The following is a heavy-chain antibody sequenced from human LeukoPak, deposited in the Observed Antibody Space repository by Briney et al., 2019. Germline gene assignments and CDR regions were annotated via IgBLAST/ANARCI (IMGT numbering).Heavy chain of an antibody. CDR3: AKATDY. J-gene: IGHJ4*02. Sequence: GGSLRLSCAASGFTFSSYAMHWVRQAPGKGLEWVAVISYDGSNKYYADSVKGRFTISRDNSKNTLYLQMNSLRAEDTAVYYCAKATDYWGQGTLVTVSS. D-gene: IGHD4-17*01. V-gene: IGHV3-30-3*01. CDR1: GFTFSSYA. CDR2: ISYDGSNK.